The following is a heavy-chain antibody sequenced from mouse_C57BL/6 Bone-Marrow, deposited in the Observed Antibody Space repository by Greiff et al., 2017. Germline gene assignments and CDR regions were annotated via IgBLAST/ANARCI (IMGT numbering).Heavy chain of an antibody. CDR1: GFTFSSYG. CDR3: SRPPYYFGSSPLYFDV. V-gene: IGHV5-6*01. Sequence: EVQLVESGGDLVKPGGSLKLSCAASGFTFSSYGMSWVRQTTDKRLEWVATISSGGSSTYYPDSVKGRFTISRDHAKNTLYLQLSSLKSEDTAMYYCSRPPYYFGSSPLYFDVWGTGTTVTVSS. D-gene: IGHD1-1*01. CDR2: ISSGGSST. J-gene: IGHJ1*03.